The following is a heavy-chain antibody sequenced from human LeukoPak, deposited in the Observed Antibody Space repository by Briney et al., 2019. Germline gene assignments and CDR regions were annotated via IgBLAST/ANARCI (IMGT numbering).Heavy chain of an antibody. J-gene: IGHJ3*02. CDR1: GGSFSGYY. V-gene: IGHV4-34*01. CDR2: INHSGST. CDR3: ARVRYNWNPLYAFDI. Sequence: PSETLSLTCAVYGGSFSGYYWSWIRQPPGKGQEWIGEINHSGSTNYNPSLKSRVTISVDTSKNQFSLKLSSVTAADTAVYYCARVRYNWNPLYAFDIWGQGTMVTVSS. D-gene: IGHD1-20*01.